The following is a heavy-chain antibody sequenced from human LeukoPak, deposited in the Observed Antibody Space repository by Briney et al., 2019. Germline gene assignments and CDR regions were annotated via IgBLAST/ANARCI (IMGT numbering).Heavy chain of an antibody. D-gene: IGHD6-19*01. CDR1: GYTFTSYY. J-gene: IGHJ3*02. CDR3: ARDDIAVAGPDAFDI. CDR2: INPSGGST. Sequence: ASVKVSCKASGYTFTSYYMHWVRQAPGQGLEWMGLINPSGGSTSYAQKFQGRVTMTRDTSTSTVYMELSSLRSEDTAVYYCARDDIAVAGPDAFDIWGQGTMVTVSS. V-gene: IGHV1-46*01.